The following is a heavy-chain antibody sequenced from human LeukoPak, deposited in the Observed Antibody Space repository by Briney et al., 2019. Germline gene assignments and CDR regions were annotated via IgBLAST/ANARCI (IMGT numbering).Heavy chain of an antibody. CDR2: MNPNSGNT. D-gene: IGHD2/OR15-2a*01. J-gene: IGHJ5*02. Sequence: ASVKVSCKASGYTFTSYDINWVRQATGQGLEWMGWMNPNSGNTGYAQKFQGRVTITRNTSISTAYMELSSLRSEAPAVYYCATYSNNTSWPYNWVDPWGQGNPGHRLL. CDR3: ATYSNNTSWPYNWVDP. V-gene: IGHV1-8*03. CDR1: GYTFTSYD.